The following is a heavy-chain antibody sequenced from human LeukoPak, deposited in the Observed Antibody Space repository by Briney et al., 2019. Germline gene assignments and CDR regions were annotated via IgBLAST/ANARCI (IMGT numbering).Heavy chain of an antibody. J-gene: IGHJ6*03. CDR1: GGSFSGYY. Sequence: SETLSLTCAVYGGSFSGYYWSWIRQPPGKGLEWIGEINHSGSTNYNPSLKSRVTISVDTSKNQFSLKLSSVTAADTAVYYCARGFMGTYYDFWSGYRDYYYYYYMDVWGKGITVTVSS. CDR2: INHSGST. CDR3: ARGFMGTYYDFWSGYRDYYYYYYMDV. V-gene: IGHV4-34*01. D-gene: IGHD3-3*01.